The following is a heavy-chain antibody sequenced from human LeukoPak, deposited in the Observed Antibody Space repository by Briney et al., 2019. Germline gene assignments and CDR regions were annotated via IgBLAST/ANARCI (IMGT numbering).Heavy chain of an antibody. V-gene: IGHV4-30-4*01. D-gene: IGHD1-7*01. Sequence: SQTLSLTCTVSGGSINSGDYYWSWIRQPPGKGLEWIGYIYYSGSTYYTPSLKSRVTISIDTSKNQFSLQLRSVTAAETAVYYCARGGITGTTIDYWGQGTLVTVSS. CDR2: IYYSGST. J-gene: IGHJ4*02. CDR3: ARGGITGTTIDY. CDR1: GGSINSGDYY.